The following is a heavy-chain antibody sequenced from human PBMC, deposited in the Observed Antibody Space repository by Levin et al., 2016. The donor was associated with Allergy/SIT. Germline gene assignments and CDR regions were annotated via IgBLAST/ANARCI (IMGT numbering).Heavy chain of an antibody. J-gene: IGHJ6*02. CDR2: ITVDNEST. D-gene: IGHD3-10*01. CDR3: ATDFSGSGSYYLEPSAMDV. CDR1: GYTFSTYS. Sequence: ASVKVSCKASGYTFSTYSMHWVRQAPGQGLEWMGCITVDNESTKFSHNFQGRVTFTTDTSARTAYMELSSLRSEGTAVYYCATDFSGSGSYYLEPSAMDVWGQGTTITV. V-gene: IGHV1-3*01.